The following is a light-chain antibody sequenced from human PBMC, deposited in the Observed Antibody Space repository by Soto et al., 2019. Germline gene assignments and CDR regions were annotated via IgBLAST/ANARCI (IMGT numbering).Light chain of an antibody. J-gene: IGKJ1*01. Sequence: DIQMTQSPSTLSGSVGDRVTITCRASQTISSWLAWYQQKPGKAPKLLIYKASTLESGVPSRFSGSGSGTEFSLTISSLQPDDFATYYCQQYSGIWTFGQGTKVDIK. CDR3: QQYSGIWT. V-gene: IGKV1-5*03. CDR1: QTISSW. CDR2: KAS.